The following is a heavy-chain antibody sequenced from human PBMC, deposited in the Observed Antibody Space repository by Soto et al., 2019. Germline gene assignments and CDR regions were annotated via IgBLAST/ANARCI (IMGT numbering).Heavy chain of an antibody. CDR3: ARGTSDVVLLPGAMKEGFAS. D-gene: IGHD2-2*01. Sequence: QVRLVQSGAEVKKPGSSVKVSCKASGGTFWSSAISWVRQAPGQGLQWIGGIMPTLSSTHYAQRFEGRISITAYDSTSTGFLELSRLRSQDTATYYCARGTSDVVLLPGAMKEGFASRGQGTLVTVSS. CDR2: IMPTLSST. J-gene: IGHJ4*02. CDR1: GGTFWSSA. V-gene: IGHV1-69*01.